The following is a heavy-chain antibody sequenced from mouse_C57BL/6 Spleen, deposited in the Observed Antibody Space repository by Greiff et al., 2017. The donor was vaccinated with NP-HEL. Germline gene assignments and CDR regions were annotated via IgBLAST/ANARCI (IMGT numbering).Heavy chain of an antibody. CDR2: IDPNSGGT. D-gene: IGHD3-2*02. Sequence: QVQLQQPGAELVKPGASVKLSCKASGYTFTSYWMHWVKQRPGRGLEWIGRIDPNSGGTKYNEKFKSKATLTVDKPSSTAYMQLCSLTSEDSAVYYCARGTAQATMDYWGQGTSVTVSS. CDR1: GYTFTSYW. CDR3: ARGTAQATMDY. J-gene: IGHJ4*01. V-gene: IGHV1-72*01.